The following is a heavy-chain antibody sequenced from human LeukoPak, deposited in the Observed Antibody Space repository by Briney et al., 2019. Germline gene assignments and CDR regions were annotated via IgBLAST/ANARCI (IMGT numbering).Heavy chain of an antibody. V-gene: IGHV3-73*01. J-gene: IGHJ4*02. Sequence: GGTLSLSCAASGVTFSGSAMHWVRQASGKGLEWVGGIRSKANSYATASAASVKGRFTMSRDDSNNTAYLQMNSLKTEDTAVYYCARGSNYDSLTGYFHWGQGTLVTVSS. CDR3: ARGSNYDSLTGYFH. CDR2: IRSKANSYAT. CDR1: GVTFSGSA. D-gene: IGHD3-9*01.